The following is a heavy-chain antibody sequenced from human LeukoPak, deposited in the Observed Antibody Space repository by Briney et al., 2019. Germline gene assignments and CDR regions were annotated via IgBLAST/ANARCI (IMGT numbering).Heavy chain of an antibody. CDR1: GGSFSGYY. Sequence: PSETLSLTCAVYGGSFSGYYWIWIRRPPGKGLEWIGEINHSGSTNYNPSLKSRVTISLDTSKNQLSLRLSSVTAADTAVYFCARAPYGGALDYWGQGTLVTVSS. D-gene: IGHD4-23*01. J-gene: IGHJ4*02. CDR3: ARAPYGGALDY. CDR2: INHSGST. V-gene: IGHV4-34*01.